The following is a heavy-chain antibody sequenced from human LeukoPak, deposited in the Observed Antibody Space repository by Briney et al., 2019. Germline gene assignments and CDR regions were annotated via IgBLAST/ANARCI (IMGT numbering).Heavy chain of an antibody. CDR1: GGSISSYY. J-gene: IGHJ4*02. V-gene: IGHV4-59*01. CDR2: IYYSGST. Sequence: PSETLSLTCTVSGGSISSYYWSWIRQPPGKGLEWSGYIYYSGSTNYNPSLKSRVTISVDTSKNQFSLKLSSVTAADTAVYYCARADFWSGYSDYWGQGTLVTVPS. CDR3: ARADFWSGYSDY. D-gene: IGHD3-3*01.